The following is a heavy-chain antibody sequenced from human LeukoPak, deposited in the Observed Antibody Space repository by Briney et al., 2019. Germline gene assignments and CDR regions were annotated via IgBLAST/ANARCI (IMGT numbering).Heavy chain of an antibody. CDR2: ISSSGSNI. CDR3: VRDPRGVEPPPPHQKY. Sequence: PGGSLRLSCSASGFTFTSFAMHWVRQAPRKGLEYVSAISSSGSNIFYADSVKGRFTISRDNSKSTLYLQMSGLRTDDTAVYYCVRDPRGVEPPPPHQKYWGQGTLVTVSS. V-gene: IGHV3-64D*06. CDR1: GFTFTSFA. J-gene: IGHJ4*02. D-gene: IGHD1-14*01.